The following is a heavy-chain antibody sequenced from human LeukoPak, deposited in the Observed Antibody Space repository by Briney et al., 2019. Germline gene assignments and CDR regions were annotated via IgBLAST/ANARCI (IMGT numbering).Heavy chain of an antibody. V-gene: IGHV3-53*01. D-gene: IGHD1/OR15-1a*01. Sequence: PAGSLRLSCAASGFTFSSYAMNWVRQAPGKGLEWVSVIYSGGTTYYADSVKGRFTISRDNSKNTLSLQMNNLRAEDTAVYYCARDGYGNNYMDVWGKGTTVTVSS. CDR1: GFTFSSYA. CDR2: IYSGGTT. J-gene: IGHJ6*03. CDR3: ARDGYGNNYMDV.